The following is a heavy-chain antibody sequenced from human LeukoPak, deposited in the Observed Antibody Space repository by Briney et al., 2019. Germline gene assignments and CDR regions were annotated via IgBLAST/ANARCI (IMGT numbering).Heavy chain of an antibody. CDR1: GGSFSGYY. CDR3: ARDSGYCSGGSCYSHSNWFDP. CDR2: INHSGST. J-gene: IGHJ5*02. Sequence: SETLSLTCAVYGGSFSGYYWSWIRQPPGKGLEWIGEINHSGSTNYNPSLKSRVTMSVDTSKNQFSLKLSSVTAADTAVYYCARDSGYCSGGSCYSHSNWFDPWGQGTLVTVSS. V-gene: IGHV4-34*01. D-gene: IGHD2-15*01.